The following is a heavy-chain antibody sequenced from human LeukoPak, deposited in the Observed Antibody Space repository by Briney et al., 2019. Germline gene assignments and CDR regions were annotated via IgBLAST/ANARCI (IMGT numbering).Heavy chain of an antibody. CDR2: IYYSGST. J-gene: IGHJ6*03. CDR1: GYSISSGYY. Sequence: SETLSLTCTVSGYSISSGYYWGWIRQPPGKGLEWIGNIYYSGSTYYNPSLKSRVTMSVDTSKNQFSLKLSSVTAADTAVYYCARELDGNRYYYYMDVWGKGTTVTISS. D-gene: IGHD5-24*01. V-gene: IGHV4-38-2*02. CDR3: ARELDGNRYYYYMDV.